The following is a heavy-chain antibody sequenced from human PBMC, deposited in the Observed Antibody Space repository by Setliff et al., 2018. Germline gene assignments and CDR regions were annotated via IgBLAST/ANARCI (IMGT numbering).Heavy chain of an antibody. CDR1: GYTFSNYG. CDR2: MST. Sequence: ASVKVSCKASGYTFSNYGINWVRQAPGQGLEWMGWMSTYAQKLKDRVTMTTDTSTSTAFLEVRSLGSDDTAVYYCARSPPNRGVGQGHHMDVWGKGTTVTVSS. D-gene: IGHD1-26*01. J-gene: IGHJ6*03. V-gene: IGHV1-18*01. CDR3: ARSPPNRGVGQGHHMDV.